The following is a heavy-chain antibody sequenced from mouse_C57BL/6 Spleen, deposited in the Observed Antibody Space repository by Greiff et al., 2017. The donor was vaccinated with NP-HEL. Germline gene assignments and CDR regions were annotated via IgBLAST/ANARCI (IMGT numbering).Heavy chain of an antibody. V-gene: IGHV1-53*01. CDR3: AGQGYYCSSYAWYFDV. J-gene: IGHJ1*03. CDR2: IYPSNGGT. Sequence: QVQLQQPGTELVKPGASVKLSCKASGYTFTSYWMHWVKQRPGQGLEWIGNIYPSNGGTNYNEKFKSKATLTVDKSSSTAYMQLSSLTSEDSAVYYCAGQGYYCSSYAWYFDVWGTGTTVTVSS. CDR1: GYTFTSYW. D-gene: IGHD1-1*01.